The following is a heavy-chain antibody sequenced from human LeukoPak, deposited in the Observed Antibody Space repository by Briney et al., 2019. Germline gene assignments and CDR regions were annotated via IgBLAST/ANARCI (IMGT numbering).Heavy chain of an antibody. CDR2: ISSSGSTI. D-gene: IGHD3-10*02. J-gene: IGHJ6*04. Sequence: GGSLRLSCAASGFTFSSYEMNRVRQAPGKGLEWVSYISSSGSTIYYADSVKGRFTISRDSAKNSLYLQMNSLRAEDTAVCYCAELGITMIGGVWGKGTTVTISS. CDR1: GFTFSSYE. CDR3: AELGITMIGGV. V-gene: IGHV3-48*03.